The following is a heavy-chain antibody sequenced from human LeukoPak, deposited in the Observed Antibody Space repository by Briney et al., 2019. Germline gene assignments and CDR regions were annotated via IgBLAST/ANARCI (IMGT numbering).Heavy chain of an antibody. CDR2: IKQDGSEQ. CDR1: GFTFSSYW. Sequence: GGSLRLSCAASGFTFSSYWMSWVRQAPGKGLEWVANIKQDGSEQYYVDSVKGRFTISRDNAKNSLYLQMNSLRAEDTAVYCCVRVGGNGGWSPFTKRTIGWLDPWGQGTLLTVPS. CDR3: VRVGGNGGWSPFTKRTIGWLDP. D-gene: IGHD6-19*01. V-gene: IGHV3-7*01. J-gene: IGHJ5*02.